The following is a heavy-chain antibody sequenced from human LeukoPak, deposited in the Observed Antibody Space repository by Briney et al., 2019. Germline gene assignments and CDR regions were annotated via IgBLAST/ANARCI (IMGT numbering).Heavy chain of an antibody. J-gene: IGHJ4*02. V-gene: IGHV4-39*01. CDR3: ARHRRGDCSSASCYTDY. Sequence: SETLSLTCIVSGGSISSSNYYWGWIRQPPGKGLEWVGSISYSGTTYYNPSLNSRVTISVDTSKNQFSLRLSSVTVADTAVYYCARHRRGDCSSASCYTDYWGQGTLVTVSS. CDR2: ISYSGTT. CDR1: GGSISSSNYY. D-gene: IGHD2-2*02.